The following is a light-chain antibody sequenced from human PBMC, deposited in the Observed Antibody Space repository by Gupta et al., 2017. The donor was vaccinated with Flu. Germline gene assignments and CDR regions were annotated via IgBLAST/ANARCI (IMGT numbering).Light chain of an antibody. CDR3: MQALQTPWT. CDR1: QSLLHSNGYNY. Sequence: DIVVTQSPLSLPVTPGEPASISCRSSQSLLHSNGYNYLDWYLQKPGQSPQLLIYLGSNRASGVPDRFSGSGSGTDFTLKISTGEAEDVGVYYCMQALQTPWTFGQGTKVEIK. V-gene: IGKV2-28*01. J-gene: IGKJ1*01. CDR2: LGS.